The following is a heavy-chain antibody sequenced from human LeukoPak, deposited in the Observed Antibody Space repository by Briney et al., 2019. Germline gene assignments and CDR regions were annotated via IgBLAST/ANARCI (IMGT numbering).Heavy chain of an antibody. CDR1: GGSISSGGYY. CDR3: ASSLLVDTAMVFFDY. V-gene: IGHV4-31*03. D-gene: IGHD5-18*01. J-gene: IGHJ4*02. Sequence: SETLSLTCTVSGGSISSGGYYWRWIRQHPGTGLEWIGYIYYSGSTYYNPSLKSRVTISVDTSKNQFSLKLSSVTAADTAVYYCASSLLVDTAMVFFDYWGQGTLVTVSS. CDR2: IYYSGST.